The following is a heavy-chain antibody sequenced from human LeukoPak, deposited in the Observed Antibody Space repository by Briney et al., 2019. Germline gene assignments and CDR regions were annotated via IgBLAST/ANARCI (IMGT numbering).Heavy chain of an antibody. CDR2: ISGSGGST. J-gene: IGHJ4*02. V-gene: IGHV3-23*01. CDR3: AKEIGYYYDSSVLLGY. CDR1: GFTFSSYA. D-gene: IGHD3-22*01. Sequence: GGSLRLSCAASGFTFSSYAMSWVRQAPGKGLEWVSAISGSGGSTYYADSVKGRFTISRDNSKNTLYLQMNSLRAEDTAVYYCAKEIGYYYDSSVLLGYWGQGTLVTVSS.